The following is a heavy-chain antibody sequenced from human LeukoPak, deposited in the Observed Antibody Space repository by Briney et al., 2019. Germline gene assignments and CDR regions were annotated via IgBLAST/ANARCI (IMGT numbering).Heavy chain of an antibody. CDR1: SGSIGSFY. CDR2: IYYTGAT. CDR3: ARAGYSYGTGYYFDY. Sequence: PSETLSLTCTVSSGSIGSFYWSWLRLPPGKGLEWIGYIYYTGATYYNPSLKSRVTISLDTSKNQFSLKLSSVTAADAAVYYCARAGYSYGTGYYFDYWGQGALVTVSS. J-gene: IGHJ4*02. D-gene: IGHD5-18*01. V-gene: IGHV4-59*01.